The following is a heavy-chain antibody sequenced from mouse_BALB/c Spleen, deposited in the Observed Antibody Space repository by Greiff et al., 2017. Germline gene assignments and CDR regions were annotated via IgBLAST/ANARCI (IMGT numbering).Heavy chain of an antibody. D-gene: IGHD3-2*01. V-gene: IGHV1S81*02. Sequence: VKLLESGAELVKPGASVKLSCKASGYTFTSYWMHWVKQRPGQGLEWIGEINPSNGRTNYNEKFKSKATLTVDKSSSTAYMQLSSLTSEDSAVYYCARRKTARAPFAYWGQGTLVTVSA. CDR1: GYTFTSYW. CDR2: INPSNGRT. J-gene: IGHJ3*01. CDR3: ARRKTARAPFAY.